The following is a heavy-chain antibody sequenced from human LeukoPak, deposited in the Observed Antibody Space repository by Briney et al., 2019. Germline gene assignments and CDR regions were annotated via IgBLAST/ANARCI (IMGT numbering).Heavy chain of an antibody. CDR3: ARHSGLRSPFDP. CDR1: GGSISSSSYY. Sequence: SETLSLTCTVSGGSISSSSYYWGWIRQPPGKGLEWTGSIYYSGSTYYNPSLKSRVTISVDTSKNQFSLKMNSVTAADTAVYYCARHSGLRSPFDPWGQGTLVTVSS. D-gene: IGHD3-3*01. J-gene: IGHJ5*02. CDR2: IYYSGST. V-gene: IGHV4-39*01.